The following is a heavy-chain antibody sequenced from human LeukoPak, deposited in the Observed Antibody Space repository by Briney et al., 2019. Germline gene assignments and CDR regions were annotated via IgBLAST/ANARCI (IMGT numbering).Heavy chain of an antibody. CDR2: IYTSGST. CDR3: ARDYGSDSFGP. Sequence: SETLSLTCTVSGGSISSSSYYWSWIRQPAGKGLEWIGRIYTSGSTNYNPSLKSRVTMSVDTSKNQFSLKLSSVTAADTAVYYCARDYGSDSFGPWGQGTLVTVSS. D-gene: IGHD3-10*01. CDR1: GGSISSSSYY. V-gene: IGHV4-61*02. J-gene: IGHJ5*02.